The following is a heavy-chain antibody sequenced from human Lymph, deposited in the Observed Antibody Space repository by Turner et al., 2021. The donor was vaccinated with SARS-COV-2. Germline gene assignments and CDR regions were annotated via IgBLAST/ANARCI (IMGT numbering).Heavy chain of an antibody. D-gene: IGHD2-21*02. Sequence: EVQLVDSGGGLASPGVSRRRSSSASGFTFSGYGMNWVRQAPGKGLEWVSSITFTSSYIYYADSVKGRLTISRDNDKNSLYLQMNSLRAEDTAVYYCARGPPDFTYYFDSWGQGTLVTVSS. CDR3: ARGPPDFTYYFDS. J-gene: IGHJ4*02. CDR1: GFTFSGYG. CDR2: ITFTSSYI. V-gene: IGHV3-21*01.